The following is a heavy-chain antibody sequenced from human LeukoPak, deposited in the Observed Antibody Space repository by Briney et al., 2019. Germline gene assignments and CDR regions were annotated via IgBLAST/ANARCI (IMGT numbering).Heavy chain of an antibody. CDR2: ISVYNGNT. CDR3: ARLGPRGFSGNYLFDD. CDR1: GYTFTNYG. Sequence: GAPVKVSCKASGYTFTNYGISWVRQAPGQGLEWMGWISVYNGNTNYAQKFQGRVTMTTDTSTSTTYMELRSLRSDDTAVYYCARLGPRGFSGNYLFDDWGQGTLVTVSS. D-gene: IGHD1-26*01. V-gene: IGHV1-18*01. J-gene: IGHJ4*02.